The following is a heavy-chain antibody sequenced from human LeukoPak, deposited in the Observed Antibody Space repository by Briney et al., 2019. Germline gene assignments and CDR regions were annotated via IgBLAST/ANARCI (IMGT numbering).Heavy chain of an antibody. CDR3: ARGNSGSYYGFDY. J-gene: IGHJ4*02. CDR2: IYYTGST. Sequence: PSETLSLTCTVSGGSISSYYWSWIRQPPAKGLEWIGYIYYTGSTNYNPSLKSRVTISVDTSKNQFSLKLSSVTAADTAVYYCARGNSGSYYGFDYWGQGTLVTVSS. V-gene: IGHV4-59*01. CDR1: GGSISSYY. D-gene: IGHD1-26*01.